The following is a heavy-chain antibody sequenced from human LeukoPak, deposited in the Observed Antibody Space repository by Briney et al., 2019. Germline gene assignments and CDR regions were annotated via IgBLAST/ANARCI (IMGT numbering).Heavy chain of an antibody. CDR3: ARVSGYCNGHCYDY. J-gene: IGHJ4*02. V-gene: IGHV1-2*02. Sequence: ASVKVSCKASGYTFTGYYIHWVRQAPGQGLEWMGWINPNSGGTDYAQKFQGRVTMTRDTPISTAHMELSRLRSDDTAVYYCARVSGYCNGHCYDYWGQGTLVTVSS. CDR1: GYTFTGYY. CDR2: INPNSGGT. D-gene: IGHD2-15*01.